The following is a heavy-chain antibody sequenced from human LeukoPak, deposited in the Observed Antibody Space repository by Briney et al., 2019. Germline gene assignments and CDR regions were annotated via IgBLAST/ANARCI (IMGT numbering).Heavy chain of an antibody. D-gene: IGHD6-13*01. CDR1: GGSISSSSYY. J-gene: IGHJ3*02. V-gene: IGHV4-39*01. CDR2: IYYSGST. CDR3: ARRTAAGNDAFDI. Sequence: SETLSLTCTVSGGSISSSSYYWDYIRQPPGKGLVWIGSIYYSGSTYYNPSLKSRLTISVDTSNNQFSLKLSSVTAADTAVYYCARRTAAGNDAFDIWGQGTMVTVSS.